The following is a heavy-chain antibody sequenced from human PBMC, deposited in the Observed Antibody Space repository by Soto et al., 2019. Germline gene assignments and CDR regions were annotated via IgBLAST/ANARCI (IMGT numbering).Heavy chain of an antibody. D-gene: IGHD2-15*01. CDR2: IIPIFGTA. Sequence: WERQAPGQGLEWMGGIIPIFGTANYAQKFQGRVTITADEATSTAYMELSSPSSEDTVVYYCARVFPLPTWSDPPGPRPLLPVSS. J-gene: IGHJ5*02. V-gene: IGHV1-69*01. CDR3: ARVFPLPTWSDP.